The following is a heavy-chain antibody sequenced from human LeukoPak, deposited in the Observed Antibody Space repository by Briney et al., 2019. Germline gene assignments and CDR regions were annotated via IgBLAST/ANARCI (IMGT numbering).Heavy chain of an antibody. CDR2: INPSGGST. J-gene: IGHJ4*02. V-gene: IGHV1-46*01. D-gene: IGHD2-2*01. CDR1: GYTFTSYY. CDR3: ARDLGYCSSISCQGGFDY. Sequence: ASAKVSCKASGYTFTSYYMHWVRQAPGQGLEWMGIINPSGGSTSYAQKFQGRVTMTRDTSTSTVYMELSSLRSEDTAVYYCARDLGYCSSISCQGGFDYWGQGTLVTVSS.